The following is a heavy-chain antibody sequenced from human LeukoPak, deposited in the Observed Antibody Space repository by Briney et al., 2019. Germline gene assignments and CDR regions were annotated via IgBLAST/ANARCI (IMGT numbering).Heavy chain of an antibody. Sequence: GGSLRLSWAASGFTFSSYAMHWVRQAPGKGLEYVSAISSNGGSTYYANSVKGRFTISRDNSKNTLYLQMGSLRAEDMAVYYCARVRVPHGFYYMDVWGKGTTVTVSS. CDR2: ISSNGGST. J-gene: IGHJ6*03. V-gene: IGHV3-64*01. CDR1: GFTFSSYA. CDR3: ARVRVPHGFYYMDV. D-gene: IGHD3-3*01.